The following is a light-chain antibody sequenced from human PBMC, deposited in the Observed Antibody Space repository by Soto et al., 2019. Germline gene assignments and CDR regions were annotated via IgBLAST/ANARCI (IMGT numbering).Light chain of an antibody. V-gene: IGLV2-11*01. CDR3: CSYAGRSAYFV. Sequence: QSALTQPRSVSGSPGQSVTISCTGTSSDVGTYNYVSWYQQHPGKAPKVVIYDVSQRPSGVPDRFSGSKSGNTASLRIAGLQGEDEADYYCCSYAGRSAYFVFGTGTKLTVL. CDR2: DVS. CDR1: SSDVGTYNY. J-gene: IGLJ1*01.